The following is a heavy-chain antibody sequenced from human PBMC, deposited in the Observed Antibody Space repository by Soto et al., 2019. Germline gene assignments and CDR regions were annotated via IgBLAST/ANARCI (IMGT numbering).Heavy chain of an antibody. Sequence: EVQLLESGGGLIQPGGSLRLSCAASGFTFSSYAMSWVRQAPGKGLAWVSAISGSGGSTYYADSVKGRFTISRDNSKNTLSMQMNSLRAEDTAVYYCAKGNEKNFWSDYFDYWGQGTLVTVSS. CDR3: AKGNEKNFWSDYFDY. CDR1: GFTFSSYA. V-gene: IGHV3-23*01. CDR2: ISGSGGST. J-gene: IGHJ4*02. D-gene: IGHD3-3*01.